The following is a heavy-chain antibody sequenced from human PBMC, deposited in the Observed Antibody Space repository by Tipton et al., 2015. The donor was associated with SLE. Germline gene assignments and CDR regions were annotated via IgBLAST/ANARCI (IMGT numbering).Heavy chain of an antibody. D-gene: IGHD3-10*01. V-gene: IGHV4-59*11. J-gene: IGHJ4*02. CDR3: ARGLMVQGVKGYFDY. CDR1: GGVISEHY. CDR2: INYSGAT. Sequence: TLSLTCTVSGGVISEHYWGWIRQPAGKGLEWIGNINYSGATHVYNPSLKSRVIISIDTSRNQFSLKINSVTAADTAVYYCARGLMVQGVKGYFDYWGQGTLVTVSS.